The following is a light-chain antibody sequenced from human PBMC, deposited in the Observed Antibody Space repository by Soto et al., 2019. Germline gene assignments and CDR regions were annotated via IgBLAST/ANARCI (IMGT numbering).Light chain of an antibody. CDR3: SSYTSSSTQV. CDR1: SSDVGGYNF. J-gene: IGLJ1*01. CDR2: EVS. Sequence: QSALTQPASVSGSPGQSITISCTGTSSDVGGYNFVSWYQQHPGKAPKLMIYEVSNRPSGVSNRFSGSKSGNTASLTISVLQAEDEADYYCSSYTSSSTQVFGTGTKLTVL. V-gene: IGLV2-14*01.